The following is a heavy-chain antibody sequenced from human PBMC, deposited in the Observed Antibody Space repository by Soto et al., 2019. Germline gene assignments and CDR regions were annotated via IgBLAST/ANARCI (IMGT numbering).Heavy chain of an antibody. CDR3: TRDGMTTGDT. Sequence: SETLSLTSIVFGVSVTSYNWSLVRQRANKGWEWIGRVFSSVSATYSPALKSRVRISRDAPENRISLKLDSVTAADAGVYYCTRDGMTTGDTWGPGTLVTVSS. CDR1: GVSVTSYN. D-gene: IGHD2-21*02. J-gene: IGHJ4*02. CDR2: VFSSVSA. V-gene: IGHV4-4*07.